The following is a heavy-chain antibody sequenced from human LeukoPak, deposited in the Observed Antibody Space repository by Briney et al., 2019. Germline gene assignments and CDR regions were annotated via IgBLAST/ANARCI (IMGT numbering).Heavy chain of an antibody. CDR3: ARDMAYCSSTSCLLGY. CDR2: ISWGGGST. CDR1: GFTFEDYG. D-gene: IGHD2-2*01. Sequence: GGSLRLSCAASGFTFEDYGMSWVRQAPGKGLEWVSGISWGGGSTGSADSVKGRFTISRDIAKNSLYLQMNSLRAEDTALYYCARDMAYCSSTSCLLGYWGQGTLVTVSS. J-gene: IGHJ4*02. V-gene: IGHV3-20*04.